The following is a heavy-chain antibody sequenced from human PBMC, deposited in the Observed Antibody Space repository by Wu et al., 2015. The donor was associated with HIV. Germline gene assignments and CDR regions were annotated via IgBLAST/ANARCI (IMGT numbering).Heavy chain of an antibody. CDR2: ISPYNGNT. CDR3: VRDQQWPTKYYHYYGMDV. Sequence: QVQLVQSGAEVKKPGASVKVSCKASGYTFTSYGISWVRQAPGQGLEWMGWISPYNGNTNYAQKLQGRVTMTTDTSTSTAYMELRSLRSDDTAVYYCVRDQQWPTKYYHYYGMDVWGQGTTVTVSS. D-gene: IGHD6-19*01. V-gene: IGHV1-18*01. J-gene: IGHJ6*02. CDR1: GYTFTSYG.